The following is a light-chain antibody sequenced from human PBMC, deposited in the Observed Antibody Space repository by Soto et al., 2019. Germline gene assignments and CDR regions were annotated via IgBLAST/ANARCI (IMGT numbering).Light chain of an antibody. CDR3: QQYNDWPPWT. Sequence: EIVMTQSPATLSVSPGERATLSCRASQSVRTNLAWYRQKPGQAPTLLIYYASIRATGIPARFSGSGSWTEFTLTISSLQSEDFAVYYCQQYNDWPPWTFAQGTQVEIK. CDR2: YAS. V-gene: IGKV3-15*01. CDR1: QSVRTN. J-gene: IGKJ1*01.